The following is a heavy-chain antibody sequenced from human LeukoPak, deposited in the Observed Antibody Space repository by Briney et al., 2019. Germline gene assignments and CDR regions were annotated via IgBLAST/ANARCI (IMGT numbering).Heavy chain of an antibody. CDR3: ARDRQTHDYGDYEGSFDI. D-gene: IGHD4-17*01. CDR2: INPNSGDT. Sequence: ASVKVSCKASGYTFTGYYIHWVRQAPGQGLEWMGRINPNSGDTNYAQKFQGRVTMTRDTSTSTVYMELSSLRSEDTAVYYCARDRQTHDYGDYEGSFDIWGQGTMVTVSS. V-gene: IGHV1-2*06. CDR1: GYTFTGYY. J-gene: IGHJ3*02.